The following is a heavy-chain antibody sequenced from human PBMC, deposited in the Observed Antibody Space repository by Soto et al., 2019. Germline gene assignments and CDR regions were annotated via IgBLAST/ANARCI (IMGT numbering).Heavy chain of an antibody. CDR1: VGTFISYG. D-gene: IGHD3-9*01. CDR3: ARSTISSRLFDY. CDR2: IIPIFGTA. J-gene: IGHJ4*02. V-gene: IGHV1-69*01. Sequence: SVKVSCKASVGTFISYGISWVRQAPGQGLEWMGGIIPIFGTANYAQKFQGRVTITADESTSTAYMELSSLRSEDTAVYYCARSTISSRLFDYWGQGTLVTVSS.